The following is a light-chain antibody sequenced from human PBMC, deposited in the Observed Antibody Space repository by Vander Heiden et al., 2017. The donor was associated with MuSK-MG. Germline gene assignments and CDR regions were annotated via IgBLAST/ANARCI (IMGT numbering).Light chain of an antibody. CDR1: AIGSRS. CDR2: DDF. V-gene: IGLV3-21*02. J-gene: IGLJ2*01. Sequence: SYVLTQPPSVSVAPGQEARLACWGNAIGSRSVHWYQQKPGHAPVLIIHDDFDRPSGIPDRFSGSNSGNTATLTISRVEGGDGADYYCQVWDGTTDHSVIFGGGTKLTVL. CDR3: QVWDGTTDHSVI.